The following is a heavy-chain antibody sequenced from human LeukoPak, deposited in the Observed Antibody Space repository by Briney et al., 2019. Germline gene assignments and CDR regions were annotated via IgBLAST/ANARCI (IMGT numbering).Heavy chain of an antibody. CDR2: IYYSGST. Sequence: SETLSLTCTVSGGSISSSSYYWGWIRQPPGKGLEWIGSIYYSGSTYYNPSLKSRVTISVDTSKNQFSLKLSSVTAADTAVYYCARELNYYDSSGYYDYFDYWGQGTLVTVSS. J-gene: IGHJ4*02. D-gene: IGHD3-22*01. CDR1: GGSISSSSYY. V-gene: IGHV4-39*07. CDR3: ARELNYYDSSGYYDYFDY.